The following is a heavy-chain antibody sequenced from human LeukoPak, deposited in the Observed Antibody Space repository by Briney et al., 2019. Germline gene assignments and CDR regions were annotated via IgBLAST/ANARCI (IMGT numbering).Heavy chain of an antibody. J-gene: IGHJ4*02. Sequence: GGSLRLSCAASGFTFSSYAMSGVRQAPGKGLEWVSAISGSGGITYYADSVKGRFTISRDNSKNTLSLQMTSLTAEDTAVYYCAKDQGPYYAILTGYYDTYYFDYWGQGTLVTVSS. CDR2: ISGSGGIT. D-gene: IGHD3-9*01. CDR3: AKDQGPYYAILTGYYDTYYFDY. V-gene: IGHV3-23*01. CDR1: GFTFSSYA.